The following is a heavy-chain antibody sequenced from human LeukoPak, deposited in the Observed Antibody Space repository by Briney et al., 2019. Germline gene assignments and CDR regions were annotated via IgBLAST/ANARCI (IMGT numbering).Heavy chain of an antibody. CDR3: ANDLGWIQLNLG. V-gene: IGHV3-23*01. J-gene: IGHJ4*02. CDR2: ISSSGSTI. D-gene: IGHD5-18*01. CDR1: GFTFSSYA. Sequence: GGSLRLSCAASGFTFSSYAMSWVRQAPGKGLEWVSYISSSGSTIYYADSVKGRFTISRDNSRNTVYLQMNSLRAEDTAVYYCANDLGWIQLNLGRGQGTLVTVSS.